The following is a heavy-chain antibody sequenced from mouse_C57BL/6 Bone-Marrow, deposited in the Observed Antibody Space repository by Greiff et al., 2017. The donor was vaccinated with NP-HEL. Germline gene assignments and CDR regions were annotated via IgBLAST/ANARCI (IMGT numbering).Heavy chain of an antibody. J-gene: IGHJ3*01. D-gene: IGHD2-3*01. Sequence: VQLQQPGAELVKPGASVKLSCKASGYTFTSYWMHWVKQRPGQGLEWIGMIHPNSGSTNYNEKFKSKATLTVDKSSSTAYMQLSSLTSEDSAVYCCARSRGWLLLSQAWFAYWGQGTLVTVSA. CDR3: ARSRGWLLLSQAWFAY. CDR1: GYTFTSYW. V-gene: IGHV1-64*01. CDR2: IHPNSGST.